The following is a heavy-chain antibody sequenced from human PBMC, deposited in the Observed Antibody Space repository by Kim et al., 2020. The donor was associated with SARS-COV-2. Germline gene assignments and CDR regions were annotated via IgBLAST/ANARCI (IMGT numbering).Heavy chain of an antibody. J-gene: IGHJ4*02. CDR3: ARDSDYGSGSYNY. CDR1: GGTFSSYA. CDR2: IIPIFGTA. D-gene: IGHD3-10*01. Sequence: SVKVSCKASGGTFSSYAISWVRQAPGQGLEWMGGIIPIFGTANYAQKFQGRVTITADESTSTAYMELSSLRSEDTAVYYCARDSDYGSGSYNYWGQGTLVTVSS. V-gene: IGHV1-69*13.